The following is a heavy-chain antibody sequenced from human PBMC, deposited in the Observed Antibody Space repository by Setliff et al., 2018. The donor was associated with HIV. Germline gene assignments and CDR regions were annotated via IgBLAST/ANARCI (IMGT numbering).Heavy chain of an antibody. J-gene: IGHJ6*03. CDR2: IIHILGTA. CDR1: RRTFSEDA. CDR3: AKAVRGYGSTYYNYYYMDV. Sequence: GASVKVSCKTSRRTFSEDAINWVRQAPGEGLEWVGGIIHILGTAGYAEKFQGRVTITADEPRSTVYLEVSNLRSEDTAVYYCAKAVRGYGSTYYNYYYMDVWGKGTTVTVSS. D-gene: IGHD3-10*01. V-gene: IGHV1-69*13.